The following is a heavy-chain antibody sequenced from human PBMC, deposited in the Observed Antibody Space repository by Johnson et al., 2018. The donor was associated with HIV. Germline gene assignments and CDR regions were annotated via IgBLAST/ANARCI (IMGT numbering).Heavy chain of an antibody. V-gene: IGHV3-64*01. CDR3: ANALGI. Sequence: VQLVESGGGVVQPGRSLRLSCAASGFTFSSYGMHWARRAPGKGLEYVSAISSNGGSTYYANSVKGRFTISRDNSKNTVYLQMNSLRTEDTAVYYCANALGIWGQGTMVTVSS. J-gene: IGHJ3*02. CDR2: ISSNGGST. CDR1: GFTFSSYG.